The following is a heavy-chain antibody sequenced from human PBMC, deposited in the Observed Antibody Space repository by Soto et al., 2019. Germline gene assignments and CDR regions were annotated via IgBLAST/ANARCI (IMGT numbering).Heavy chain of an antibody. Sequence: ASVKVSGKASGYSFTGHYIHWVRQVCGKRLEYLGWLKSDNGGAYYAPKFQGRVTFTRDTSTSTAYMELSGLRSDDTAVYFCARDLCPLGSGSPCPTYGLDVWGQGTTVTVSS. D-gene: IGHD3-10*01. CDR1: GYSFTGHY. J-gene: IGHJ6*02. CDR2: LKSDNGGA. V-gene: IGHV1-2*02. CDR3: ARDLCPLGSGSPCPTYGLDV.